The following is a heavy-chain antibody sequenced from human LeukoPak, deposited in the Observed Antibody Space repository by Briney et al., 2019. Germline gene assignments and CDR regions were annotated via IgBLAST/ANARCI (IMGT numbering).Heavy chain of an antibody. CDR3: AKLGSPDAFDI. J-gene: IGHJ3*02. CDR2: ISYDGSNK. V-gene: IGHV3-30*18. D-gene: IGHD7-27*01. Sequence: GGALRLSCAASGFTFSSYGMHRVRQAPGKGLEWVSVISYDGSNKYYADSVKGRFTISRDNSKNTLYLQMNSLRAEDTAVYYCAKLGSPDAFDIWGQGTMVTVSS. CDR1: GFTFSSYG.